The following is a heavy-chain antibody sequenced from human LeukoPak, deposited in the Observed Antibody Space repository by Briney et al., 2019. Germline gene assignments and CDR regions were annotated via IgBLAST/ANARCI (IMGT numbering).Heavy chain of an antibody. Sequence: AGWSLRLSCAASGFTFSSYWMHWVRQAPGKGLVWVSRINSDGSSTSYADSVKGRFTISRDNAKNTLYLQMNSLRAEDTAVYYCARDRFTIFGVVTIHYYYYMDVWGKGTTVTVSS. J-gene: IGHJ6*03. CDR2: INSDGSST. CDR3: ARDRFTIFGVVTIHYYYYMDV. D-gene: IGHD3-3*01. V-gene: IGHV3-74*01. CDR1: GFTFSSYW.